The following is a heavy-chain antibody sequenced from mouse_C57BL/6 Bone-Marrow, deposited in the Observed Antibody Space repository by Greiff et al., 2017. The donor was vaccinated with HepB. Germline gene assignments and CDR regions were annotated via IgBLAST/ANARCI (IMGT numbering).Heavy chain of an antibody. D-gene: IGHD1-1*01. CDR3: AREGAYGSGGY. J-gene: IGHJ2*01. Sequence: EVQLQQSGPELVKPGASVKISCKASGYTFTDYYMNWVKQSHGKSLEWIGDINPNNGGTSYNQKFKGKATLTVDKSSSTAYMELRSLTSEDSAVYYCAREGAYGSGGYWGQGTTLTVSS. V-gene: IGHV1-26*01. CDR1: GYTFTDYY. CDR2: INPNNGGT.